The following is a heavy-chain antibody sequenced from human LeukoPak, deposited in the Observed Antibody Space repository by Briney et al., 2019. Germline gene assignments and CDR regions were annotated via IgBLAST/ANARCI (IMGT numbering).Heavy chain of an antibody. D-gene: IGHD2-15*01. CDR2: INPNSGGT. J-gene: IGHJ6*03. CDR3: ARDAGIVVVVAAIGYMDV. Sequence: ASVKVSCKASGYTFTGYYIHWVRQAPGQGLEWMGWINPNSGGTNYAQKFQGRVTMTRDTSISTAYMELTRLRSDDTAVYYCARDAGIVVVVAAIGYMDVWGKGTTVTVSS. V-gene: IGHV1-2*02. CDR1: GYTFTGYY.